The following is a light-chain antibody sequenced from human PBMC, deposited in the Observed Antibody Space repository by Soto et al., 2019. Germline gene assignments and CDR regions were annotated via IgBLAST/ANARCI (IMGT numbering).Light chain of an antibody. CDR1: GSNIGAGYD. CDR2: GNS. CDR3: QSYDSSLSVV. V-gene: IGLV1-40*01. J-gene: IGLJ2*01. Sequence: QSVLTQPPSVSGAQGHRVTISCTGSGSNIGAGYDVHWYQQLPGTAPKLLIYGNSNRPSGVPDRFSGSKSGTSASLAITGLQAEDEADYYCQSYDSSLSVVFGGGTQLTVL.